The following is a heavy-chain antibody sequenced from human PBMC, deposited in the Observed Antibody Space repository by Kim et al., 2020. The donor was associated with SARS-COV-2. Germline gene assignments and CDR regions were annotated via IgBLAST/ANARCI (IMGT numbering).Heavy chain of an antibody. J-gene: IGHJ6*03. CDR3: ARDRGNYYYMDV. CDR1: EFTFSSYG. CDR2: IWYDGSNK. Sequence: GSLRLSCAASEFTFSSYGMHWVRQAPGKGLEWVAIIWYDGSNKYYGDSVKGRFTISRDNSKNTLYLQMNSLTAEDTAVYYCARDRGNYYYMDVWGKGTT. V-gene: IGHV3-33*01. D-gene: IGHD3-10*01.